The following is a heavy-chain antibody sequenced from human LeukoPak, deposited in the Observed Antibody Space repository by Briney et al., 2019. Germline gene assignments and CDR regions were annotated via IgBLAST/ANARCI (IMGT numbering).Heavy chain of an antibody. V-gene: IGHV4-59*01. D-gene: IGHD6-13*01. J-gene: IGHJ3*01. CDR1: GFTFSNYG. CDR2: VYYTGST. CDR3: ARISSSNWYNERGAFDV. Sequence: GSLRLSCAASGFTFSNYGLSWVRQPPGKGLEWIGFVYYTGSTNYSPSLKSRVTISVDTSKNQFSLKLRSVTAADTAVYYCARISSSNWYNERGAFDVWGQGTMVTVSS.